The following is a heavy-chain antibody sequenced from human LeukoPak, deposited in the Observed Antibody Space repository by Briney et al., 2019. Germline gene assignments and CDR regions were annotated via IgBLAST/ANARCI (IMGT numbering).Heavy chain of an antibody. CDR3: ARVGDDYGGNTYYFDY. CDR1: GFTVSSNY. D-gene: IGHD4-23*01. J-gene: IGHJ4*02. V-gene: IGHV3-53*01. CDR2: IYSGGST. Sequence: PGGSLRLSCAASGFTVSSNYMSWVRQAPGKGLEWVSVIYSGGSTYYADSVKGRFTISRDNSKNTLYLQMNSLRAEDTAVYYCARVGDDYGGNTYYFDYWGQGTLVTVSS.